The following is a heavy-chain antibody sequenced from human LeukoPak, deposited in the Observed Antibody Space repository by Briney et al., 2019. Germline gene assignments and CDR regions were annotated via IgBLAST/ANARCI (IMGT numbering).Heavy chain of an antibody. CDR1: GGSISSGDYY. CDR3: ARGPPTGDFDY. J-gene: IGHJ4*02. V-gene: IGHV4-30-4*08. Sequence: PSETLSLTCTVPGGSISSGDYYWSWIRQPPGKGLEWIGYIYYSGSTYYNPSLKSRVTISVDTSKNQFSLKLSSVTAADTAVYYCARGPPTGDFDYWGQGTLVTVSS. CDR2: IYYSGST.